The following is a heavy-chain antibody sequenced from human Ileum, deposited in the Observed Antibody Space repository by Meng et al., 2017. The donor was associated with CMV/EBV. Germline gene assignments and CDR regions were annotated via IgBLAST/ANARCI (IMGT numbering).Heavy chain of an antibody. CDR1: GFTFSAYW. D-gene: IGHD6-6*01. CDR3: ARVGSTSSWARGAFDI. J-gene: IGHJ3*02. V-gene: IGHV3-7*04. Sequence: GESLKISCAVSGFTFSAYWMTCVRQAPGKGLECLANINQDGTEKYYVDSVKGRFTISRENAENSVYLHMNSLSAEDTAVYYCARVGSTSSWARGAFDIWGQGTMVTVSS. CDR2: INQDGTEK.